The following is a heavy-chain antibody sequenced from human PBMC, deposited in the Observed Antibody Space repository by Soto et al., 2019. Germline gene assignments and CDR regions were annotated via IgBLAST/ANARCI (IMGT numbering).Heavy chain of an antibody. CDR3: ARDKALELGTY. CDR1: GYSFTDYH. CDR2: INPKSGGT. V-gene: IGHV1-2*04. J-gene: IGHJ4*02. D-gene: IGHD1-7*01. Sequence: ASVKVSCKASGYSFTDYHIHWVRQAPGQGLEWLGRINPKSGGTSTAQKFQGWVTMTTDTSISTASMELTRLTSDDTAIYYCARDKALELGTYWGQGTLVTVSS.